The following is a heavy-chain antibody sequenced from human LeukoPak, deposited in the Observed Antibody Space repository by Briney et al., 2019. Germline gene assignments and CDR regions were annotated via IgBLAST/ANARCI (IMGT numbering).Heavy chain of an antibody. J-gene: IGHJ3*02. D-gene: IGHD1-7*01. V-gene: IGHV3-53*01. CDR1: GFTVSSNY. CDR2: IYSGGST. CDR3: ASNWNYDAFDI. Sequence: GGSLRLSCAASGFTVSSNYMSWVRQAPGKGLEWVSDIYSGGSTYYADSVKVRFTISSDNSKNTLYLQMNRLRAKDAAVYYCASNWNYDAFDIWGQGTMVTVSS.